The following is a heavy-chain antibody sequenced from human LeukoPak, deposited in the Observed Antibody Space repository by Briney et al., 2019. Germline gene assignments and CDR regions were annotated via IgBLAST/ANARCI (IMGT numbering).Heavy chain of an antibody. CDR2: IYYSGST. Sequence: PSETLSLTCTVSGGSIRSYNWSWIRQPPGKELEWIGNIYYSGSTNHNPSLKSRVTISGDTSKNQFSLNLSSVTAADTAVYYCARVKGVARFDYWGRGTLATVSS. CDR1: GGSIRSYN. J-gene: IGHJ4*02. D-gene: IGHD3-10*01. V-gene: IGHV4-59*01. CDR3: ARVKGVARFDY.